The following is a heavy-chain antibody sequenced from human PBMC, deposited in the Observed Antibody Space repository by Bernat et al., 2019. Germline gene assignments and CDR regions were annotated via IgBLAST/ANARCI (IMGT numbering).Heavy chain of an antibody. D-gene: IGHD3-3*01. CDR3: ARDAMGSGYYRPFYFDY. J-gene: IGHJ4*02. CDR1: GFTFSSYW. CDR2: IKQDGSEE. V-gene: IGHV3-7*03. Sequence: EVQLVESGGGLVQPGGSLRLSCAASGFTFSSYWMSWVRQAPGKGLEWVANIKQDGSEEYYVDSVKGRFTISRDNAKNSLYLQMNSLRAEDTAVYYCARDAMGSGYYRPFYFDYWGQGTLVTVSS.